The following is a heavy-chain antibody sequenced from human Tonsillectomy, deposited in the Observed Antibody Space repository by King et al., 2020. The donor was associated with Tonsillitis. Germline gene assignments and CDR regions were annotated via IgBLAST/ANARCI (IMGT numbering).Heavy chain of an antibody. CDR2: IYYSGST. D-gene: IGHD3-9*01. Sequence: QLQESGPGLMKPSETLSLTCTVSGGSISSYYWSWIRQPPGKGLEWMGYIYYSGSTNYNPSLKSRVTISVDTSKNQFSLKLSSVTAADTAVYYCARDLDTDWFDPWGQGTLVTVSS. V-gene: IGHV4-59*01. CDR3: ARDLDTDWFDP. J-gene: IGHJ5*02. CDR1: GGSISSYY.